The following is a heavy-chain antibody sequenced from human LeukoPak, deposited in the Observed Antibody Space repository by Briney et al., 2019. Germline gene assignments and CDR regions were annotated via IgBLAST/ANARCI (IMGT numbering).Heavy chain of an antibody. V-gene: IGHV4-59*03. D-gene: IGHD3/OR15-3a*01. CDR1: DGSIRTYY. J-gene: IGHJ4*02. CDR2: IYYRGDI. Sequence: SETLSLTCSVSDGSIRTYYWSWIRQSPGQGLEWNGNIYYRGDINYNPSLKSRVIISIDTSKNQFSLKVTSLTAADTAVYYCATNKDWAEADWGQGTLVIVSS. CDR3: ATNKDWAEAD.